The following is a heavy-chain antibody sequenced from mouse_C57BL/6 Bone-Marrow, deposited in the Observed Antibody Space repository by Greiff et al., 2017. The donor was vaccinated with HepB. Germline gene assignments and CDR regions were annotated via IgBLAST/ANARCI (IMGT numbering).Heavy chain of an antibody. J-gene: IGHJ3*01. CDR2: ISYDGSN. CDR1: GYSITSGYY. V-gene: IGHV3-6*01. D-gene: IGHD1-1*01. Sequence: EVQLQQSGPGLVKPSQSLSLTCSVTGYSITSGYYWNWIRQFPGNKLEWMGYISYDGSNNYNPSLKNRISITRDTSKNQFFLKLNSVTTEDTATYYCARDGYYGSRPCAYWGQGTLVTVSA. CDR3: ARDGYYGSRPCAY.